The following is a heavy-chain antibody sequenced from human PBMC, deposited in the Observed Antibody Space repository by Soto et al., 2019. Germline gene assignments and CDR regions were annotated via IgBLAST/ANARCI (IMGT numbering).Heavy chain of an antibody. J-gene: IGHJ3*02. V-gene: IGHV3-23*01. CDR3: VKQRGNPSGASDI. D-gene: IGHD2-8*02. CDR2: ITGSGGST. CDR1: GFTLSTYA. Sequence: EVQLLESGGGLVQPGGSLRLSCVASGFTLSTYAMSWVRQAPGKGLEWVSGITGSGGSTYYADSVKGRFTISRDNSKSTVSLHMNSLRAEDTAVYYCVKQRGNPSGASDIWGQGTMVTVSS.